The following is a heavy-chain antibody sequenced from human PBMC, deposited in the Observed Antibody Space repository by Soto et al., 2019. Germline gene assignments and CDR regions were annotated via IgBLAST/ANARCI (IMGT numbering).Heavy chain of an antibody. CDR3: ARPEARYDSSGILPDY. Sequence: PGGSLRLSCAASGFTFSSYAMHWVRQAPGKGLEWVAVISYDGSNKYYADSVKGRFTISRDNSKNTLYLQMNSLRAEDTAVYYCARPEARYDSSGILPDYWGQGTLVTVSS. V-gene: IGHV3-30-3*01. D-gene: IGHD3-22*01. CDR1: GFTFSSYA. J-gene: IGHJ4*02. CDR2: ISYDGSNK.